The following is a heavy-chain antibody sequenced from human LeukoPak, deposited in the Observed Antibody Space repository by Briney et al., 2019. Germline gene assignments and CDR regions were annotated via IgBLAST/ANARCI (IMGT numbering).Heavy chain of an antibody. V-gene: IGHV3-23*01. Sequence: GGSLRLSCAASGFVFSSLDMGWVRQTPGKGLEWVSAITNSGGGTFYADSVKGRFTISRDSSKNMLYLQMNSLRAEDTGVYYCANNGVSPNYYYGMNVWGQGTTVTVSS. CDR3: ANNGVSPNYYYGMNV. CDR1: GFVFSSLD. D-gene: IGHD2-8*01. CDR2: ITNSGGGT. J-gene: IGHJ6*02.